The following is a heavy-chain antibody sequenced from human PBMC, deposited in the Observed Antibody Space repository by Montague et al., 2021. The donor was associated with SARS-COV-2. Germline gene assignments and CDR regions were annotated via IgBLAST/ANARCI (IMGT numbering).Heavy chain of an antibody. J-gene: IGHJ6*02. CDR1: GFTFDDYV. D-gene: IGHD3-22*01. CDR3: AKGTYFYDSSGYYPESHYSYFDGMDV. CDR2: ISGDGGKT. Sequence: SLRLSCAASGFTFDDYVMYWVRQPPGKGLEWVSLISGDGGKTYYAESVKGRFTTSRDNGKNSLYLQMNSLGTEDTALYHCAKGTYFYDSSGYYPESHYSYFDGMDVWGQGTTVTVSS. V-gene: IGHV3-43*02.